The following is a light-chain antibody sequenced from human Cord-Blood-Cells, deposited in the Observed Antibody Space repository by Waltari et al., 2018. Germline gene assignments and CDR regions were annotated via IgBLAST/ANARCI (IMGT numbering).Light chain of an antibody. Sequence: DIVMAQSPDYLAVSLGERATINCKSSQSVLYSSNNKNYLAWYQQKPGQPPMLLIYWASTRETGVPDRFSGSGSGTDFTLTISSLQAEDVAVYYCQKYYSTPRTFGQGTKVEIK. J-gene: IGKJ1*01. V-gene: IGKV4-1*01. CDR2: WAS. CDR1: QSVLYSSNNKNY. CDR3: QKYYSTPRT.